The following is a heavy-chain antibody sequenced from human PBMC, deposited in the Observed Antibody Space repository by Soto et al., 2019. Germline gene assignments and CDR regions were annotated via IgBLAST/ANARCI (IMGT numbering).Heavy chain of an antibody. Sequence: QVQLVQSGAEVKKPGASVKVSCKASGYTFTSYGFNWVRQAPGQGLEWMGWISGYNGNTNYAQKLQGRVTMTTDTSTSTAYMELRSLRSDDTAVYYCASDRIAGSTWPPRAGPDDYWGQGTLVTVSS. J-gene: IGHJ4*02. V-gene: IGHV1-18*01. D-gene: IGHD1-20*01. CDR3: ASDRIAGSTWPPRAGPDDY. CDR2: ISGYNGNT. CDR1: GYTFTSYG.